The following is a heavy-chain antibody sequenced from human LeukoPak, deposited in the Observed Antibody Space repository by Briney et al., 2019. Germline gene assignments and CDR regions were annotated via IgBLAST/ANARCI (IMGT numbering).Heavy chain of an antibody. D-gene: IGHD2-2*01. Sequence: SETLSLTCTVSCGSISSYYWSWIRQPPGKGLEWIGNIYYSGSPNYNPSLKSRVTISVDTSKNQFSLKLSSVTAADTAVYYCARGGRYVDYWGQGTLVTVSS. CDR2: IYYSGSP. CDR3: ARGGRYVDY. J-gene: IGHJ4*02. V-gene: IGHV4-59*01. CDR1: CGSISSYY.